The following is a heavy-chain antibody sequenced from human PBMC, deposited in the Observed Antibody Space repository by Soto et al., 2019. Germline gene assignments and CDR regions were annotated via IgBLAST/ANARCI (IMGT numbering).Heavy chain of an antibody. Sequence: ASVKVSCKASGCTFSSYAISWVRQAPGQGLEWMGGIIPIFGTANYAQKFQGRVTITADESTSTAYMELSSLRSEDTAVYYCERDGAGYCSSTSCYTIGRYYYYGMQVWGQGTTVNVSS. CDR3: ERDGAGYCSSTSCYTIGRYYYYGMQV. CDR1: GCTFSSYA. D-gene: IGHD2-2*02. V-gene: IGHV1-69*13. CDR2: IIPIFGTA. J-gene: IGHJ6*01.